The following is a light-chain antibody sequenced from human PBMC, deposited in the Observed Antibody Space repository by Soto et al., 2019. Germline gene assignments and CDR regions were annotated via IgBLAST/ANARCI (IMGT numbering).Light chain of an antibody. CDR3: QQSSSTIWT. V-gene: IGKV1-39*01. CDR2: AAS. J-gene: IGKJ1*01. Sequence: DIQMTQSPSSLSASVGDRVTITCRASQSISSYLNWYQQKPGKAPKLLIYAASSLQSGVPSRFSGSGSGTDFTLTISSLQPEDFATYYCQQSSSTIWTSGQGTKVDIK. CDR1: QSISSY.